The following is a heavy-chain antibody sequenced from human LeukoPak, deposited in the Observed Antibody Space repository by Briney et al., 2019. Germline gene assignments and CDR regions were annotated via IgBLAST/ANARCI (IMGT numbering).Heavy chain of an antibody. CDR1: GGSISSSSYY. Sequence: SETLSLTCTVSGGSISSSSYYWGWLRQPPGKGLEWIGSIYYSGSTYYNPSLKSRVTISVDTSKNQFSLKLSSVTAADTAVYYCARLWGYCSGGSCYSGWFDPWGQGTLVTVSS. J-gene: IGHJ5*02. CDR3: ARLWGYCSGGSCYSGWFDP. D-gene: IGHD2-15*01. V-gene: IGHV4-39*01. CDR2: IYYSGST.